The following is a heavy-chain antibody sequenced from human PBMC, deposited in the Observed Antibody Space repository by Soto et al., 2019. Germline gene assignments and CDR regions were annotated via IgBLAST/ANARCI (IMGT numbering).Heavy chain of an antibody. V-gene: IGHV3-66*01. CDR3: ARGVLPPSFHGLDP. CDR2: IYSGGGT. D-gene: IGHD2-15*01. J-gene: IGHJ5*02. Sequence: EVQVVESGGGLVQPGGSLRLSCEASGFTVSSNHMNWVRQAPGKGLEWVSVIYSGGGTYYAKSVKGRFAISRDNSENTVYPQMNSLRAEDTAVYYCARGVLPPSFHGLDPCGQGTLVTGSS. CDR1: GFTVSSNH.